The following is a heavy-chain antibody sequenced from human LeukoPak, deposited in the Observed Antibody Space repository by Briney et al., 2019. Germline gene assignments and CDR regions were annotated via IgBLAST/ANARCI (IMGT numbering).Heavy chain of an antibody. Sequence: PSETLSLTCTVSGGSISSSSYYWGWIRQPPGKGLEWIGSIYYSGSTYYNPSLKSRVTISVDTSKNQFSLKLSSVTAADTAVYYCARGDFWSGYRHAFDIWGQGTMVTVSS. J-gene: IGHJ3*02. CDR2: IYYSGST. CDR1: GGSISSSSYY. CDR3: ARGDFWSGYRHAFDI. V-gene: IGHV4-39*01. D-gene: IGHD3-3*01.